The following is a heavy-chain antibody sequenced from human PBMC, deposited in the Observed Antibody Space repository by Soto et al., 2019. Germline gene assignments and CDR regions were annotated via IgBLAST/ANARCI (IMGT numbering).Heavy chain of an antibody. J-gene: IGHJ4*02. CDR3: ARYDPHAVTGEYYFDY. Sequence: SETLSLTCTVSGGSISSYYWSWIRQPPGKGLEWIGYIYYSGSTNYNPSLKSRVTISVDTSKNQFSLKLGSVTAADTAVYYCARYDPHAVTGEYYFDYWGQGTLVTVSS. V-gene: IGHV4-59*01. CDR1: GGSISSYY. CDR2: IYYSGST. D-gene: IGHD1-20*01.